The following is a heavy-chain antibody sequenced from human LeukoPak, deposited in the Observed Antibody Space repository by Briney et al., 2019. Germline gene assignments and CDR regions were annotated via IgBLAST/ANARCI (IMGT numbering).Heavy chain of an antibody. CDR1: GGSISSQY. J-gene: IGHJ4*02. Sequence: SETLSLTCTVSGGSISSQYWSWIRQPPGKGLEGMGYIYYSGSTNYNPSLKSRVTISVDTSKNQFSLKLSSVTAADTAVYYCARDQGYSSGWYYFDYWGQGTLVTVSS. CDR2: IYYSGST. CDR3: ARDQGYSSGWYYFDY. V-gene: IGHV4-59*11. D-gene: IGHD6-19*01.